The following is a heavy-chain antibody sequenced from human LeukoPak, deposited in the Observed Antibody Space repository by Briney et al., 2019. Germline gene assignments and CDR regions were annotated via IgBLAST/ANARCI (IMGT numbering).Heavy chain of an antibody. CDR3: ARDRCSSTSCSWFDP. CDR1: GGSISSYY. Sequence: SETLSLTCTVSGGSISSYYWSWIRQPAGKGLEWIGRIYTSGNTNYNPSLKSRVTLSVDTSKNQFSLKLSSVTAADTGVYYCARDRCSSTSCSWFDPWGQGTLVTVSS. J-gene: IGHJ5*02. V-gene: IGHV4-4*07. CDR2: IYTSGNT. D-gene: IGHD2-2*01.